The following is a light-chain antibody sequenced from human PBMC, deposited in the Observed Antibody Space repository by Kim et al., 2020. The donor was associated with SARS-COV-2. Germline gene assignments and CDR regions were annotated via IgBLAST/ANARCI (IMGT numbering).Light chain of an antibody. CDR3: SSYTSSTTRV. V-gene: IGLV2-14*01. CDR1: NSDVGGYKS. CDR2: DVG. J-gene: IGLJ3*02. Sequence: QSALTQPASGSGSPGQSITISCTGSNSDVGGYKSVSWYQQHPGKAPKLIIFDVGDRPSGVSDRFSASKSGNTASLTISGLQAEDEADYYCSSYTSSTTRVFGGGTQLTVL.